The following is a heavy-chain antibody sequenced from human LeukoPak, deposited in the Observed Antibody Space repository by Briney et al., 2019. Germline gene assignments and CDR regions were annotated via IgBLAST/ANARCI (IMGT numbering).Heavy chain of an antibody. CDR2: ISSSSSTI. V-gene: IGHV3-48*02. CDR3: ARALSGSLFY. J-gene: IGHJ4*02. D-gene: IGHD3-10*01. CDR1: GFTFSSYS. Sequence: TGGSLRLSCAPSGFTFSSYSMNWVRQAPGKVLEWVSYISSSSSTIYYADSVKGRFTISRDNAKNSLYLQMNSLRDEDTAVYYCARALSGSLFYWGQGTLVTVSS.